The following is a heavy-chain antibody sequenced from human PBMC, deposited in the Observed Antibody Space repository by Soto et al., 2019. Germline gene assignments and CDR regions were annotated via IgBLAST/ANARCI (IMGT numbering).Heavy chain of an antibody. D-gene: IGHD6-19*01. J-gene: IGHJ4*02. V-gene: IGHV4-59*08. CDR3: AGLSGSGWSEKDY. CDR1: GGSISSYY. Sequence: QVHLQETGPGLVKPSETLSLTCTVSGGSISSYYWSWIRQPPGKGLEWIGYIYYSGSTNYNPSLKSRVTISVDTSKNQFSLKLSSVTAADTAVYYCAGLSGSGWSEKDYWGQGTLVTVSS. CDR2: IYYSGST.